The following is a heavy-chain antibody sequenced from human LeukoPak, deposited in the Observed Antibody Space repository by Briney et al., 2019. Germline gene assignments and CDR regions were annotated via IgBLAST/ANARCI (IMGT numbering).Heavy chain of an antibody. D-gene: IGHD2-2*01. CDR3: ARDTVGYCSSTSCPYGMDV. CDR2: INPSGGST. V-gene: IGHV1-46*01. Sequence: ASVKVSCKASGYTFTSYYMHWVRLAPGQGLEWMGIINPSGGSTSYAQKFQGRVTMTRDTSTSTVYMELSSLRSEDTAVYYCARDTVGYCSSTSCPYGMDVWGKGTTVTVSS. J-gene: IGHJ6*04. CDR1: GYTFTSYY.